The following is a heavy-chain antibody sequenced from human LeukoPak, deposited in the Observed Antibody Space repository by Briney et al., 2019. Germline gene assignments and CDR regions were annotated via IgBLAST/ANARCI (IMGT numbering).Heavy chain of an antibody. CDR3: TKDRDYGDYNYFDY. J-gene: IGHJ4*02. CDR2: IRNKASGGTT. CDR1: GFTFINAS. Sequence: GGSPRLSSSAPGFTFINASMHLVRQAPGKGLEGVGFIRNKASGGTTEYDASVKGRFTISRDESKSIAYLQMTSLPTEDAAVYYCTKDRDYGDYNYFDYWGQGTLVTVSS. V-gene: IGHV3-49*04. D-gene: IGHD4-17*01.